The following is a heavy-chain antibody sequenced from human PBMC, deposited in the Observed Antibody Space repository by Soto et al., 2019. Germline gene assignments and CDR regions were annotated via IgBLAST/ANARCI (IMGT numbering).Heavy chain of an antibody. D-gene: IGHD3-22*01. V-gene: IGHV4-59*01. J-gene: IGHJ5*02. CDR1: GGSISSYY. CDR2: LYYSGST. CDR3: ARDPYYDSSGYYSWFDP. Sequence: SETLSLTCTVSGGSISSYYWSWIRQPPGKGLEWIGYLYYSGSTNYNPSLNSRVTISVDTSKNQSSLKLSSVTAADTAVYYCARDPYYDSSGYYSWFDPWGQGTLVTVSS.